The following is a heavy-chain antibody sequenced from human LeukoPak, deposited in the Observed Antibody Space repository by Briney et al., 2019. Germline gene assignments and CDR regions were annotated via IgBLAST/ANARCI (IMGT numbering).Heavy chain of an antibody. D-gene: IGHD1-26*01. V-gene: IGHV4-39*01. Sequence: PSETLSLTCTVPGGSINCGTFYWGWIRQPPGKGLEWIGSMYYDGSSYYNPSLKSRVTTSVDTSKNQFFLKLTSVTAADTAVYFCARRSDSGTDDGEDYFDYWGQGTLVTVSS. CDR3: ARRSDSGTDDGEDYFDY. CDR2: MYYDGSS. J-gene: IGHJ4*02. CDR1: GGSINCGTFY.